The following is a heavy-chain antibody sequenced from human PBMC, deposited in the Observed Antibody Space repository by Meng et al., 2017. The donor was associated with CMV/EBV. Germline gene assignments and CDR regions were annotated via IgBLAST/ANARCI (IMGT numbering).Heavy chain of an antibody. Sequence: VQIQASGPRPRQPSETRSLPYIAHVASTNKYNRNWVRQPARQGLGLIGLSQVSESTGYNPSLKSRVTMSLDASKSQVSLTLNSVTDADTATYYCAGSRHGGGACDYWGQGILVTVSS. V-gene: IGHV4-4*07. CDR2: SQVSEST. J-gene: IGHJ4*02. CDR3: AGSRHGGGACDY. CDR1: VASTNKYN. D-gene: IGHD3-16*01.